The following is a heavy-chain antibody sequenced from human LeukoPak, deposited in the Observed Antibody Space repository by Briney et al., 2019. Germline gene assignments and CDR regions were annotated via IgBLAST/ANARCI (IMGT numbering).Heavy chain of an antibody. J-gene: IGHJ4*02. D-gene: IGHD6-13*01. CDR1: GFTFSSYW. CDR3: ARDPSGYSSTWFHDY. V-gene: IGHV3-74*01. Sequence: GGSLRLSCAASGFTFSSYWMHWVRQAPGKGLVWVSRINSDGSSMTYADSVKGRFTISRDNAKNTLYLQMNSLRVEDTAVYYCARDPSGYSSTWFHDYWGQGTLVTVSS. CDR2: INSDGSSM.